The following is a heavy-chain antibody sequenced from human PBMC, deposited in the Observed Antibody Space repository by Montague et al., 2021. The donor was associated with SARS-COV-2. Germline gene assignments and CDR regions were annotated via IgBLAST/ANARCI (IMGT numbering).Heavy chain of an antibody. CDR2: TYYRSKWYN. J-gene: IGHJ4*02. CDR3: ARIPVGSKYYFDF. D-gene: IGHD2-2*01. V-gene: IGHV6-1*01. Sequence: CAISGDSVSSNIATWNWIRQSPSRGLEWLGRTYYRSKWYNDYAESVKSRITIDPDTSKHPFSLHLNSVTPEDTAVYYCARIPVGSKYYFDFWGQGTLVTVSS. CDR1: GDSVSSNIAT.